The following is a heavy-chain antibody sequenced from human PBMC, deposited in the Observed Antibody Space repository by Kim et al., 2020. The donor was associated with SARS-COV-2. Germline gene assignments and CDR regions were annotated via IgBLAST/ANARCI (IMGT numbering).Heavy chain of an antibody. CDR1: GFTFSDYA. CDR2: ISWNSGSI. Sequence: GGSLRLSCAASGFTFSDYAMHWVRQAPGKGLEWVSGISWNSGSIGYADSVKGRFTISRDNAKNSLYLQMNSLRAEDTALSYCAKVYDFWSGYQYYFDYWG. J-gene: IGHJ4*01. CDR3: AKVYDFWSGYQYYFDY. V-gene: IGHV3-9*01. D-gene: IGHD3-3*01.